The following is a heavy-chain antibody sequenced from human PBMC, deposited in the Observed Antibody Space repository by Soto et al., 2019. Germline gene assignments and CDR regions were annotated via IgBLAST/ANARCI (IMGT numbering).Heavy chain of an antibody. J-gene: IGHJ6*02. CDR3: ARGPEGYCSGGSCYPGYDYGMDV. D-gene: IGHD2-15*01. CDR1: GGSISSYY. Sequence: PSETLSLTCTVSGGSISSYYWSWIRQPPGKGLEWIGYIYYSGSTNYNPSLKSRVTIPVDTSKNQFSLKLSSVTAADTAVYYCARGPEGYCSGGSCYPGYDYGMDVWGQGTTV. V-gene: IGHV4-59*01. CDR2: IYYSGST.